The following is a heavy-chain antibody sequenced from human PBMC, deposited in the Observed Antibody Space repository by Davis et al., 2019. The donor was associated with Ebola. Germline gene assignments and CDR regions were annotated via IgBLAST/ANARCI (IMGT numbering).Heavy chain of an antibody. CDR1: GYTFTSYG. Sequence: ASVKVSCKASGYTFTSYGITWVRQAPGQGLEWMGWINPHNGNTNYAQNVQGRVTMTTDTSTSTAYMEVGSLRSDDTAVYYCARGELNWWEPYGDYWGQGTLVTVSS. J-gene: IGHJ4*02. D-gene: IGHD2-8*02. CDR3: ARGELNWWEPYGDY. V-gene: IGHV1-18*04. CDR2: INPHNGNT.